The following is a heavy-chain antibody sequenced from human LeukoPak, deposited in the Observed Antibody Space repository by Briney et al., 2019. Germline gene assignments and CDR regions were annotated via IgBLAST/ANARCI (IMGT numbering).Heavy chain of an antibody. J-gene: IGHJ3*02. CDR3: ARPLKGTSDAFDI. CDR1: SGSISSSSYY. Sequence: SETLSLTCTVSSGSISSSSYYWGWIRQPPGKGLKWTASIYYSGSTYYNPSLKSRGTISVETSKNQCSLKLSSVTAADTAVYYCARPLKGTSDAFDIWGQGTMVTVSS. D-gene: IGHD1-7*01. CDR2: IYYSGST. V-gene: IGHV4-39*01.